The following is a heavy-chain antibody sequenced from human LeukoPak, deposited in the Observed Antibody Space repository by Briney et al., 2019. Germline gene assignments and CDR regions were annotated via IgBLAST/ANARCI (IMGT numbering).Heavy chain of an antibody. D-gene: IGHD6-6*01. CDR2: INHSGST. V-gene: IGHV4-34*01. CDR3: ARVRAAPPGY. Sequence: SETLSLTCTVSGGSISSYYWSWIRQPPGKGLEWIGEINHSGSTNYNPSLKNRVTISVDTSKNQFSLKLSSVTAADTAVYYCARVRAAPPGYWGQGTPVTVSS. CDR1: GGSISSYY. J-gene: IGHJ4*02.